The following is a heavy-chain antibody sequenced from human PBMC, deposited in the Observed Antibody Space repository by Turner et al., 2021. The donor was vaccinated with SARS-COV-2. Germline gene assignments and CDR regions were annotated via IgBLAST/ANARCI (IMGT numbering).Heavy chain of an antibody. D-gene: IGHD2-2*01. Sequence: EVQLVESGGGLVKPGGSLRLSCAASGFTFSSYSMNWVRQAPGKGLEWVASISSISSYIYYADSVKGRFTISRDNAKNSLYLQMNSLRAEDTAVYYCARDHRPVVVPAAKRAGSYYYGMDVWGQGTTVTVSS. CDR2: ISSISSYI. CDR1: GFTFSSYS. J-gene: IGHJ6*02. CDR3: ARDHRPVVVPAAKRAGSYYYGMDV. V-gene: IGHV3-21*01.